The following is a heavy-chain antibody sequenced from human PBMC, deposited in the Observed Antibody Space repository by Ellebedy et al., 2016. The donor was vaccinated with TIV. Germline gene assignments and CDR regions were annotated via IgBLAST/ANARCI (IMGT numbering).Heavy chain of an antibody. J-gene: IGHJ4*02. CDR3: AKVTGYSYGFLDY. CDR1: GFTFDDYA. D-gene: IGHD5-18*01. Sequence: PGGSLRLSCAASGFTFDDYAMHWVRQAPGKGLEWVSGISWNSGSIGYADSVKGRFTISRDNAKNSLYLQMNSLRAEDTALYYCAKVTGYSYGFLDYWGQGTLVTVSS. CDR2: ISWNSGSI. V-gene: IGHV3-9*01.